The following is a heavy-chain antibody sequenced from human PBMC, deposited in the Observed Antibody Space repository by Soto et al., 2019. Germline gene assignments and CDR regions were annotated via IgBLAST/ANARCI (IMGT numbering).Heavy chain of an antibody. Sequence: QITLKESGPTLVKPTQTLTLTCTFSGFSLSTSGVGVAWIRQPPGKALEWLALIYWDDDKRCRPSLESRLTITKDTSKNQVVLTMTTMDSVDTATYYCAYLPCSGGSCYWFSFSGMDVWGQGTTVTVSS. D-gene: IGHD2-15*01. V-gene: IGHV2-5*02. J-gene: IGHJ6*02. CDR1: GFSLSTSGVG. CDR2: IYWDDDK. CDR3: AYLPCSGGSCYWFSFSGMDV.